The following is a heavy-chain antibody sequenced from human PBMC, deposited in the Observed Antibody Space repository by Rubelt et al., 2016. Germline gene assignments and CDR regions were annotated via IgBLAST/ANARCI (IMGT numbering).Heavy chain of an antibody. Sequence: QVQLVESGGDVVQPGRSLRLSCAASGFTFNNYDMHWVRQTPGKGQEWVAVISTDGSKKYYADSVRGRFTISRDNTKNTLVLEMNSLRVEDTALYYGAQAGGRENGYDCFMNYWGQGTLVSVSS. CDR3: AQAGGRENGYDCFMNY. CDR2: ISTDGSKK. CDR1: GFTFNNYD. J-gene: IGHJ4*02. V-gene: IGHV3-30*18. D-gene: IGHD5-12*01.